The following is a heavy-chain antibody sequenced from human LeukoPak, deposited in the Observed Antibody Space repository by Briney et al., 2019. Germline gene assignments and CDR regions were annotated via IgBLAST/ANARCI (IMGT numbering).Heavy chain of an antibody. CDR2: ISAYNGNT. CDR3: ARDALDIVVVVAALEAYDAFDI. CDR1: GYTFTSYG. Sequence: GASVNVSCKASGYTFTSYGISWVRQAPGQGLEWMGWISAYNGNTSYAQKLQGRVTMTTDTSTSTAYMELRSLRSDDTAVYYCARDALDIVVVVAALEAYDAFDIWGQGTMVTVSS. D-gene: IGHD2-15*01. V-gene: IGHV1-18*01. J-gene: IGHJ3*02.